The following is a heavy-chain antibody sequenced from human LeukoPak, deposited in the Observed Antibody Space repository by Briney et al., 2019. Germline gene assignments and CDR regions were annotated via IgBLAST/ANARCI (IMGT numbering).Heavy chain of an antibody. CDR3: ARAPWGGGVIYYYYYYGMDV. CDR2: IKQDGSEK. V-gene: IGHV3-7*01. D-gene: IGHD3-16*01. CDR1: GFTFSSYA. J-gene: IGHJ6*02. Sequence: GGSLRLSCAASGFTFSSYAMSWVRQAPGKGLEWVANIKQDGSEKYYVDSVKGRFTISRDNAKNSLYLQMNSLRAEDTAVYYCARAPWGGGVIYYYYYYGMDVWGQGTTVTVSS.